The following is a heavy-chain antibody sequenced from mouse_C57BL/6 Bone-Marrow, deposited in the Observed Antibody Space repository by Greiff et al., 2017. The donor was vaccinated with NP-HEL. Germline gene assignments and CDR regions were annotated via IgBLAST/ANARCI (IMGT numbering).Heavy chain of an antibody. CDR1: GYTFTSYG. V-gene: IGHV1-81*01. D-gene: IGHD1-1*01. CDR2: IYPRSGNT. Sequence: QVQLQQSGAELARPGASVKLSCKASGYTFTSYGISWVKQRTGQGLEWIGEIYPRSGNTYYNEKFKGKATLTADKSSSTAYMELRSLTSEDSAVYFWARDYYVSSLASGGQGPPLTVSS. CDR3: ARDYYVSSLAS. J-gene: IGHJ2*01.